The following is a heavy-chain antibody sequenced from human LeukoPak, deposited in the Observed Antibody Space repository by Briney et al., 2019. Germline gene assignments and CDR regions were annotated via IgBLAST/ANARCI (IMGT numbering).Heavy chain of an antibody. CDR1: GYTFTSYG. J-gene: IGHJ6*02. D-gene: IGHD1-26*01. CDR3: ASANDEVGAPPRHYNYYGMDV. Sequence: ASVKVSCKASGYTFTSYGISWVRQAPGQGLEWMGWISAYNGNTNYAQKLQGSVIMTTDTSTNTAYMELRSLRSDDTAVYYCASANDEVGAPPRHYNYYGMDVWGQGTTVTVSS. V-gene: IGHV1-18*01. CDR2: ISAYNGNT.